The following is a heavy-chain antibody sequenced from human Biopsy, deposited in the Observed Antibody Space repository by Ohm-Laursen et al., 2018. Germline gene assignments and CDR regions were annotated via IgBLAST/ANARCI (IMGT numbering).Heavy chain of an antibody. V-gene: IGHV3-43D*04. CDR3: ARAFRGQYFYYYYGMDV. CDR1: GFTFDDYW. Sequence: SLRLSCAASGFTFDDYWMHWGRQAPGKGLEWVSLIRWDGTTTYYADSVKGRFTISRDNSKNSLYLQMNSLRAEDTALYYCARAFRGQYFYYYYGMDVWGQGTTVTVSS. D-gene: IGHD3-9*01. CDR2: IRWDGTTT. J-gene: IGHJ6*02.